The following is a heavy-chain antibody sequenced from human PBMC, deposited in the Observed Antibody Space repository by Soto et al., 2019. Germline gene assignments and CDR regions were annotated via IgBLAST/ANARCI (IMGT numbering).Heavy chain of an antibody. CDR3: ASLLDCSSTSCYWSSYYYYGMDV. CDR1: GFTFSSYS. D-gene: IGHD2-2*01. J-gene: IGHJ6*02. Sequence: GGSLRLSCAASGFTFSSYSMNWVRQAPGKGLEWVSSVSSSSSYIYYADSVKGRFTISRDNAKNSLYLQMNSLRAEDTAVYYCASLLDCSSTSCYWSSYYYYGMDVWGQGTAVTVSS. CDR2: VSSSSSYI. V-gene: IGHV3-21*01.